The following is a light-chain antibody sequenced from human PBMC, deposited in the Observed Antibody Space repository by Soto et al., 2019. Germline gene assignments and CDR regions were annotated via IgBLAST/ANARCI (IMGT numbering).Light chain of an antibody. V-gene: IGLV2-14*03. J-gene: IGLJ1*01. CDR1: NSDVGCYNY. Sequence: QSVLTQPASVSGSPGQSIAISCTRKNSDVGCYNYVSWYQHHPGKAPKLMIYDVSNRPSGVSNRCSGSKSGNTASLIIPRLHAEHEADYYCSSYTSSSTLSTYVFGSGTKVTVL. CDR2: DVS. CDR3: SSYTSSSTLSTYV.